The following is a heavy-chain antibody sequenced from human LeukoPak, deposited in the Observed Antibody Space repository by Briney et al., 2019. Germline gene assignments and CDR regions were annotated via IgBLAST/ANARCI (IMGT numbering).Heavy chain of an antibody. Sequence: SVKVSCKTIGGRFKSYGFSWVRQAPGQGLEWMGGIIPIFGTANYAQKFQGRVTITADKSTSTAYMELSSLRSEDTAVYYCARAAWGITMVRGVLDPWGQGTLVTVSS. J-gene: IGHJ5*02. CDR2: IIPIFGTA. CDR3: ARAAWGITMVRGVLDP. V-gene: IGHV1-69*06. CDR1: GGRFKSYG. D-gene: IGHD3-10*01.